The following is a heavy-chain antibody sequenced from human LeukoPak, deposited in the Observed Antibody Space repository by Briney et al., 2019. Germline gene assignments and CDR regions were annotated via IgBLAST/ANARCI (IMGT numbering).Heavy chain of an antibody. J-gene: IGHJ5*02. CDR3: AREGYSSSWWGYNWFDP. Sequence: AGGSLRLSCAASGFTFSSYGMHWVRQAPGKGLEWVAFIRYDGSNKYYADSVKGRFTISRDNSKNTLYLQMNSLRAEDTAVYYCAREGYSSSWWGYNWFDPWGQGTLVTVSS. V-gene: IGHV3-30*02. CDR2: IRYDGSNK. D-gene: IGHD6-13*01. CDR1: GFTFSSYG.